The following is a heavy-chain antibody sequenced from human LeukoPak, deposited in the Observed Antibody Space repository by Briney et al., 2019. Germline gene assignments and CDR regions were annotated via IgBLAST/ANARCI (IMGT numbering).Heavy chain of an antibody. V-gene: IGHV4-31*03. J-gene: IGHJ4*02. CDR2: IYYGGST. CDR1: GGSISSGGYY. Sequence: SETLSLTCTVSGGSISSGGYYWSWIRQHPGKGLEWIGYIYYGGSTYYNPSLKSRVTISVDTSKNQFSLKLSSVTAADTAVYYCARAVREVIAAHFDYWGQGTLVTVSS. D-gene: IGHD6-6*01. CDR3: ARAVREVIAAHFDY.